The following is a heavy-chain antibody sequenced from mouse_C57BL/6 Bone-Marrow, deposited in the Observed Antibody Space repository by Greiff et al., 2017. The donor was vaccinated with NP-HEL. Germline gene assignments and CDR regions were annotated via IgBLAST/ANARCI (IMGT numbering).Heavy chain of an antibody. Sequence: EVKLQESGPELVKPGASVKISCKASGFSFTGYYMNWVKQSPEKSLEWIGEINPSTGGTTYNQNFKAKVTFTGDKSSSTAYMQLKSLTSEDPTVYYSARLSCSCASSYFAYWGQGTPLTVSS. D-gene: IGHD1-1*01. CDR3: ARLSCSCASSYFAY. CDR2: INPSTGGT. J-gene: IGHJ2*01. CDR1: GFSFTGYY. V-gene: IGHV1-42*01.